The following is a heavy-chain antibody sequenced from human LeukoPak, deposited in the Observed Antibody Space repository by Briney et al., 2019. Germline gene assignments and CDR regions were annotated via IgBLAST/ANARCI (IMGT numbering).Heavy chain of an antibody. V-gene: IGHV3-30*04. CDR3: AKAKYYGDYSFFDY. D-gene: IGHD4-17*01. CDR2: ISYDGSNK. Sequence: PGGSLRLSCAASGFTFSSYAMHWVRQAPGKGLEWVAVISYDGSNKYYADSVKGRFTISRDNSKNTLYPQMNSLRAEDTAVYYCAKAKYYGDYSFFDYWGQGTLVTVSS. J-gene: IGHJ4*02. CDR1: GFTFSSYA.